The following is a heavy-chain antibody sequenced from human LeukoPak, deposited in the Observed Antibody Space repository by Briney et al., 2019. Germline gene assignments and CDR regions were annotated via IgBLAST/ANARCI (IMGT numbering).Heavy chain of an antibody. CDR1: GGTFSSYA. D-gene: IGHD3-9*01. J-gene: IGHJ4*02. CDR2: IIPIFGTA. CDR3: ALCPYYDILTSYYFDY. V-gene: IGHV1-69*13. Sequence: SVKVSRKASGGTFSSYAISWVRQAPGQGLEWMGGIIPIFGTAKYAQKFQGRVTITADEYTSTAYMELSSLRSEDTAVYYCALCPYYDILTSYYFDYWGQGTLVTVSS.